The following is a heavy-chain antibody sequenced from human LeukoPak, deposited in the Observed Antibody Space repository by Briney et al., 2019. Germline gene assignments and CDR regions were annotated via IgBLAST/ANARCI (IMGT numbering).Heavy chain of an antibody. V-gene: IGHV1-46*03. CDR1: GYTFTSYY. CDR3: ARTGAAVDAFDI. CDR2: INPSGGST. D-gene: IGHD1-14*01. Sequence: ASVKVSCKASGYTFTSYYMHWVRQAPGQGLEWMGIINPSGGSTSYAQKFQGRVTMTRDTSTSTVYVELSSLRSEDTAVYYCARTGAAVDAFDIWGQGTMVTVSS. J-gene: IGHJ3*02.